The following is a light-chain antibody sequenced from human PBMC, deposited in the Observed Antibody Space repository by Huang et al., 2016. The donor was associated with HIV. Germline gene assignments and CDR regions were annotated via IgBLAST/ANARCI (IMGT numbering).Light chain of an antibody. V-gene: IGKV3-15*01. J-gene: IGKJ1*01. CDR1: QSVAKH. CDR2: GAS. Sequence: EIVMTQSPATLSVSPGERATLSCRASQSVAKHFAWYQQKPGHAPRLLIYGASTRATGNPARFSGSGSGTEFTLTISSLQSEDFAVYYCHHYSNWPPTWTFGQGTKVEIK. CDR3: HHYSNWPPTWT.